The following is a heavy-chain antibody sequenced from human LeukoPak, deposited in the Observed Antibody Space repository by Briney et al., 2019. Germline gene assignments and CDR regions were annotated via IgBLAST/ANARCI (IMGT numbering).Heavy chain of an antibody. Sequence: GGSLRLSCAASGFTFSNYAMSWVRQAPRKGLEWVSGITGSGGSTFYADSVKGRFTISRDNSKNTLYLQMNSLRAEDTAVYYCAKLDCSGSSCYQFDCWGQGTLVTVSS. CDR1: GFTFSNYA. V-gene: IGHV3-23*01. CDR2: ITGSGGST. CDR3: AKLDCSGSSCYQFDC. D-gene: IGHD2-15*01. J-gene: IGHJ4*02.